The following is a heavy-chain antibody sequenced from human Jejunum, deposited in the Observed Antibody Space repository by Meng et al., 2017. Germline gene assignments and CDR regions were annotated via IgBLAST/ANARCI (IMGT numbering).Heavy chain of an antibody. D-gene: IGHD3-10*01. CDR3: ARENYFGSKKSRFDY. CDR1: GFTFSTYW. CDR2: IKQDGGDA. Sequence: GESLKISCAASGFTFSTYWMTWVRPAPGKGLEWVANIKQDGGDAYYVDSVKGRFTVSRDNVKNSVFLQMNNLRAEDTAVYYCARENYFGSKKSRFDYWGQGTLVTVSS. V-gene: IGHV3-7*01. J-gene: IGHJ4*02.